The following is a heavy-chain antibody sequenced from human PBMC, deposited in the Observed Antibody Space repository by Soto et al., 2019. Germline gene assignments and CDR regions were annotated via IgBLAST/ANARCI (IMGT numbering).Heavy chain of an antibody. J-gene: IGHJ3*01. CDR3: VRGGRGYTKDGVFDV. CDR1: GFTFSSYC. D-gene: IGHD2-2*02. V-gene: IGHV3-21*01. CDR2: ISEDRSNK. Sequence: GGSLRLSCAASGFTFSSYCMHWVRQAPGKGLEWVSVISEDRSNKFYADSVRGRFTISRDNAKNSLYLQMNSLRAGDTAMYYCVRGGRGYTKDGVFDVWGQGTMVT.